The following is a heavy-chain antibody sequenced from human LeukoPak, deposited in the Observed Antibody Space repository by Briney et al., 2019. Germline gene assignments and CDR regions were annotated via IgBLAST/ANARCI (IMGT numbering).Heavy chain of an antibody. CDR1: GFTFSSYS. CDR2: ITASGTAM. Sequence: GGSLRLSCAASGFTFSSYSMNWVRQAPGKGLEWVSHITASGTAMFYADSVKGRFTISRDNAKNSLYLQMNSLRAEDTALYYCAKGVGYSYGLSQSPGMDVWGQGTTVTVSS. CDR3: AKGVGYSYGLSQSPGMDV. J-gene: IGHJ6*02. V-gene: IGHV3-48*01. D-gene: IGHD5-18*01.